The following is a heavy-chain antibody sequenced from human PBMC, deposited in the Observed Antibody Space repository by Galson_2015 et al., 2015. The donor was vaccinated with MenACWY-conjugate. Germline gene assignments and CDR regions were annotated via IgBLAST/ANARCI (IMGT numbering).Heavy chain of an antibody. V-gene: IGHV1-69*13. J-gene: IGHJ4*02. CDR2: IIPIFGTA. Sequence: SVKVSCKASGGTFSSYAISWVRQAPGQGLEWMGGIIPIFGTANYAQKFQGRVTITADESTSTAYMELSSLRSEDTAVYYCARVKWGSYPSGAFDYWGQGTLVTVSS. D-gene: IGHD3-16*01. CDR1: GGTFSSYA. CDR3: ARVKWGSYPSGAFDY.